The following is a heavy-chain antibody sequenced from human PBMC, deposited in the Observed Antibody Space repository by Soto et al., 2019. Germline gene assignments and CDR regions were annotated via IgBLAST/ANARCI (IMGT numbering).Heavy chain of an antibody. CDR2: IGPESGAT. CDR1: GYTFTGYY. Sequence: GASVKVSCKTSGYTFTGYYIHWVRQAPQQGPEWMGEIGPESGATRYAQKFRGRVTMTMDTSITTVYMELKNLSPDDTAVYYCGRGRSGQIVVFYWGQGTPVTVSS. CDR3: GRGRSGQIVVFY. J-gene: IGHJ4*02. D-gene: IGHD1-26*01. V-gene: IGHV1-2*02.